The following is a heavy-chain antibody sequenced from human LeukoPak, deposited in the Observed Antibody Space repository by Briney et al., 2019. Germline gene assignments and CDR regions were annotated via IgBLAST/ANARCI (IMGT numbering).Heavy chain of an antibody. CDR1: GGSISSYY. D-gene: IGHD1-7*01. Sequence: NPSETLCLTCTASGGSISSYYWSWIRQPAGKGLEWIRRIYTSGSTNYNPSLKSRVTMSVDTSKNQFSLKLSSVTAADTAVYYCARSPSTIGWNWGYYFDFWGQGHLVTVSS. J-gene: IGHJ4*02. V-gene: IGHV4-4*07. CDR2: IYTSGST. CDR3: ARSPSTIGWNWGYYFDF.